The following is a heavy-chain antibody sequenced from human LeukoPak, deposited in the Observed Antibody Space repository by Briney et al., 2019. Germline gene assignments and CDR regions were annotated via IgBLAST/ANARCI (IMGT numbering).Heavy chain of an antibody. V-gene: IGHV1-8*01. J-gene: IGHJ4*02. Sequence: GASVKVSCKASGYTFTSYDINWVRQATGQGLEWMGWMNPNSGNTGYAQKSQGRVTMTRNTSISTAYMELSSLRSEDTALYYCARAAWVSTSSKYYFDNWGQGTLVTVSS. CDR2: MNPNSGNT. CDR3: ARAAWVSTSSKYYFDN. D-gene: IGHD2-21*01. CDR1: GYTFTSYD.